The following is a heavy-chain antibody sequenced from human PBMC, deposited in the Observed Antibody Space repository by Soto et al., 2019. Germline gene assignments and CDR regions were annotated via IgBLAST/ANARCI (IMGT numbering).Heavy chain of an antibody. CDR2: IDPSDSHI. D-gene: IGHD2-2*01. V-gene: IGHV5-10-1*01. Sequence: PVESLSISCKVSGYSFTDYWIRWVLQMPGKGLEWMGRIDPSDSHINHSPSFEGHVTISADKSISTAYLQWSGLRASDSAMYYCARRRRRTTSCPRNYYGMDVWGQGTTVTVSS. CDR1: GYSFTDYW. J-gene: IGHJ6*01. CDR3: ARRRRRTTSCPRNYYGMDV.